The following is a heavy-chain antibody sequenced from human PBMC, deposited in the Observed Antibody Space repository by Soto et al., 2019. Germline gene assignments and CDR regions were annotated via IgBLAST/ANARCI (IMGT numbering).Heavy chain of an antibody. CDR1: GFTFSSYG. CDR2: IWYDGSNK. D-gene: IGHD3-22*01. CDR3: AKDRIPNYYDSSGYYRDWFDP. J-gene: IGHJ5*02. V-gene: IGHV3-33*06. Sequence: PGGSLRLSCAASGFTFSSYGMHWVRQAPGKGLEWVAVIWYDGSNKYYADSVKGRFTISRDNSKNTLYLQMNSLRAENTAVYYCAKDRIPNYYDSSGYYRDWFDPWGQGTLVTVSS.